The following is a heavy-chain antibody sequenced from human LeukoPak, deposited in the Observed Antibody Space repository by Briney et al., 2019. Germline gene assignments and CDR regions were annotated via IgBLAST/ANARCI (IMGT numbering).Heavy chain of an antibody. D-gene: IGHD6-13*01. Sequence: PGGSLRLSCAASGFPFSSYAMIWVRQAPGKGLEWVSAISGSGGSTYYVDSVKGRFIISRDNSKNTVYLQMNSLRGEDTAVYFCAREGSSSWDSGGLDYWGQGTLVTVSS. CDR3: AREGSSSWDSGGLDY. V-gene: IGHV3-23*01. CDR1: GFPFSSYA. CDR2: ISGSGGST. J-gene: IGHJ4*02.